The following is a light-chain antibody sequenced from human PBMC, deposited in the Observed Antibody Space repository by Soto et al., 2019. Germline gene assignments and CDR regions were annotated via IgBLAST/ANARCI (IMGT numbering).Light chain of an antibody. CDR1: SSDVGSYNL. Sequence: QSALTQPASVSGSPGQSITLSCTGTSSDVGSYNLVSWYQQHPGKAPKLMIYEVSKRPSGVSNRFSGSKSGNTASLTISGHQDEDEADYYCCSYAGSVVFGEGTKLTVL. CDR3: CSYAGSVV. CDR2: EVS. V-gene: IGLV2-23*02. J-gene: IGLJ2*01.